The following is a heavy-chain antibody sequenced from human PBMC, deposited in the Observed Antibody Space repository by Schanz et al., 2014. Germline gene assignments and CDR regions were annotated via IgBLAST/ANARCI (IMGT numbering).Heavy chain of an antibody. D-gene: IGHD2-15*01. Sequence: QVQLVESGGGVVQPGRSLRLSCAASGFTFSSYTMHWVRQAPGTGLEWVAVISYDGTNKYYADSVKGRFTISRDNSKNTLYLQMNSLESEDTGVYYCATGGISNVRYWFNGLDVWGQGTTVIVS. V-gene: IGHV3-30*04. CDR3: ATGGISNVRYWFNGLDV. CDR2: ISYDGTNK. J-gene: IGHJ6*02. CDR1: GFTFSSYT.